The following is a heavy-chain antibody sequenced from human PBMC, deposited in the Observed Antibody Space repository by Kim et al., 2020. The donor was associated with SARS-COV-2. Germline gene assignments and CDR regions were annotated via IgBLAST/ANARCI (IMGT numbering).Heavy chain of an antibody. Sequence: SETLSLTCTVSGGSISSGDYYWSWIRQPPGKDLEWIGYIYYSGSTYYNPSLKSRVTISVDTSKNQFSLKLSSVTAADTAVYYCARCPAAAVELDPWGQGTLVTVSS. CDR1: GGSISSGDYY. D-gene: IGHD2-2*01. J-gene: IGHJ5*02. V-gene: IGHV4-30-4*01. CDR3: ARCPAAAVELDP. CDR2: IYYSGST.